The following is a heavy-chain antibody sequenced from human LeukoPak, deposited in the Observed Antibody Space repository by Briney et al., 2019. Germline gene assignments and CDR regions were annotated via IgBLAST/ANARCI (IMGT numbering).Heavy chain of an antibody. CDR1: GFSLSTSGVG. D-gene: IGHD1-26*01. J-gene: IGHJ4*02. Sequence: SGPTLVKPTQTLTLTCTFSGFSLSTSGVGVGWIRQPPGKALEWLALIYWDDDKRYSPALKSRLTITKDTSKNQVVLTMTNMDPVDTATYYCAHNEWELGRSYYFDYWGQGTLVTVSS. CDR2: IYWDDDK. CDR3: AHNEWELGRSYYFDY. V-gene: IGHV2-5*02.